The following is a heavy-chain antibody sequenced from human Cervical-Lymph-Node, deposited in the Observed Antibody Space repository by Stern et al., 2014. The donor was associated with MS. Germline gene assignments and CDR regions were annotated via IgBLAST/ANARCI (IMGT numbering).Heavy chain of an antibody. J-gene: IGHJ4*02. CDR3: ARGRPSYCNAGNCDEPSEF. D-gene: IGHD2-15*01. CDR2: INTYNGNT. Sequence: VQLVQSGGEVKKPGASVKVSCRTSGYTFDAYDITWVRQAPGQGLEWMGWINTYNGNTFYAQKLQGRVTMTTDTSTSTAYMELMSLRSDDTAVYYCARGRPSYCNAGNCDEPSEFWGQGTLVTVST. V-gene: IGHV1-18*01. CDR1: GYTFDAYD.